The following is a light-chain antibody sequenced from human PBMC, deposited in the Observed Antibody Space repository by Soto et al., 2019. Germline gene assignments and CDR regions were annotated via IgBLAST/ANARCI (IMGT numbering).Light chain of an antibody. Sequence: DLQMTQSPSSVSASVGDRVTITCRASQGISSWLDWYQQKPGKAPKLLIYAASSLQSGVPSRFSGSGSGTDFTLTISSLQPEDFATYYCQQTNSFPLTFGGGTKVEIK. J-gene: IGKJ4*01. CDR2: AAS. CDR1: QGISSW. CDR3: QQTNSFPLT. V-gene: IGKV1-12*01.